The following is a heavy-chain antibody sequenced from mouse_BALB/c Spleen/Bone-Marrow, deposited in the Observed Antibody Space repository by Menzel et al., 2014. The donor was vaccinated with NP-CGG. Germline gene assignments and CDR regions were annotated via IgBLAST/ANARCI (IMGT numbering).Heavy chain of an antibody. D-gene: IGHD1-1*01. CDR3: AREVLRDYFDY. V-gene: IGHV5-12-1*01. J-gene: IGHJ2*01. CDR1: GFAFSSYD. CDR2: ISSGGGST. Sequence: EVKLMESGGGLVKPGGSLKLSCAASGFAFSSYDMSWVRQTPEKRLERVAYISSGGGSTYYPDTVKGRFTISRDNAKNTLYLQMSSLKSEDTAMYYCAREVLRDYFDYWGQGTTLTVSS.